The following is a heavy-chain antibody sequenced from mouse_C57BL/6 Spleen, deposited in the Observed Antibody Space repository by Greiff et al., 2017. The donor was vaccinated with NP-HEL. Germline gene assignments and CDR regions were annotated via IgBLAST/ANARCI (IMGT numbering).Heavy chain of an antibody. D-gene: IGHD1-1*01. CDR1: GYSITSGYY. J-gene: IGHJ1*03. Sequence: EVQLQQSGPGLVKPSQSLSLTCSVTGYSITSGYYWNWIRQFPGNKLEWMGYISYDGSNNYNPSLKNRISITRDTSKNQFFLKLNSVTTEDTATYYCAMYYYGSSYWYFDGWGTGTTVTVSS. CDR2: ISYDGSN. V-gene: IGHV3-6*01. CDR3: AMYYYGSSYWYFDG.